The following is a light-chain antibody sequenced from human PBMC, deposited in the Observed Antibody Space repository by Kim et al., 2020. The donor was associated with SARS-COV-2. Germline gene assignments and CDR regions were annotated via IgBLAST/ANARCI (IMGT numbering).Light chain of an antibody. J-gene: IGKJ1*01. Sequence: ASTGDRLTISFRLSQAISGYLAWYQQKPGKAPVVLIYDVSTLQNGVPSRFSGSGSGTDFTLTISGLQSEDFGTYYCQQYETFPWTFGQGTKVDIK. CDR2: DVS. CDR3: QQYETFPWT. CDR1: QAISGY. V-gene: IGKV1D-8*01.